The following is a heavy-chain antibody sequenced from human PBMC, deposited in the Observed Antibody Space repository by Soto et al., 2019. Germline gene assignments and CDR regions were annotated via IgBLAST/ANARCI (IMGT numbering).Heavy chain of an antibody. V-gene: IGHV1-69*06. D-gene: IGHD4-17*01. CDR3: ARAGTVTDFYHYSYCMDI. CDR1: GGTFSRYV. J-gene: IGHJ6*01. CDR2: IIPFSGST. Sequence: QVQLVQSGAEVKKPGSPVKVSCKVSGGTFSRYVVSWVRQAPGQGLEWMGGIIPFSGSTNYTQKFQGRVTLTADISTSTAYMELSSVTSEDTAVYYCARAGTVTDFYHYSYCMDIWGQGTTVTVTS.